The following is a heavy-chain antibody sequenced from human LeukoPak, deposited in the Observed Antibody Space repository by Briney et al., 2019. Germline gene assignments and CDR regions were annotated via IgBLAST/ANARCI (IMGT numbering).Heavy chain of an antibody. J-gene: IGHJ4*02. D-gene: IGHD1-26*01. CDR3: ARDSSGSH. CDR1: GFTFSSSS. V-gene: IGHV3-48*02. CDR2: ISGSSTTI. Sequence: GGSLRLSCAASGFTFSSSSMNWVRQAPGKGLEWVSYISGSSTTIYYADSVKGRFSISRDNGKNSLYLQMNSLRDEDTAMYYCARDSSGSHWGQGTLVTVSS.